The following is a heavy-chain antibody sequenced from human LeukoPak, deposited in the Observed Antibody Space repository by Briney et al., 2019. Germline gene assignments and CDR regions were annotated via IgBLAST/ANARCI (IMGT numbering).Heavy chain of an antibody. J-gene: IGHJ4*02. V-gene: IGHV1-46*01. CDR2: INPSGGST. CDR1: GYTFTSYY. D-gene: IGHD6-13*01. Sequence: GASVEVSCKASGYTFTSYYMHWVRQTPGQGLEWMGIINPSGGSTSYAQKFQGRVTMTRDTSTSTVYMELSSLRSEDTAVYYCARESEQLVKHWGQGTLVTVSS. CDR3: ARESEQLVKH.